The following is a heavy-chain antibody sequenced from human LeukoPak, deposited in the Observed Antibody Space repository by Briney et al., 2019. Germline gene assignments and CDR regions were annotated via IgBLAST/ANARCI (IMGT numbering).Heavy chain of an antibody. CDR2: IYNSGTT. Sequence: SETLSLTCAVSGGSIRNSSFYWGWIRQPPGKGLEWIASIYNSGTTYYNPSLKSRVTISVDTSKDQFSLKLSSVTAADTAVYYCARQVGGYSYGSFSFDYWGQGTLVTVSS. V-gene: IGHV4-39*01. CDR1: GGSIRNSSFY. CDR3: ARQVGGYSYGSFSFDY. J-gene: IGHJ4*02. D-gene: IGHD5-18*01.